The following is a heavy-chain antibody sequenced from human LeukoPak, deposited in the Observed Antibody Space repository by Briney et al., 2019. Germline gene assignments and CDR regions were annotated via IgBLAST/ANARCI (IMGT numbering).Heavy chain of an antibody. CDR1: GFTFSSYA. CDR3: AKDLGGFGELLSTRFDY. D-gene: IGHD3-10*01. J-gene: IGHJ4*02. Sequence: GGSLRLSCAASGFTFSSYAMSWFRQAPGKGLEWVSAISGSGGSTYYADSVKGRFTISRDNSKNTLYLQMNSLRAEDTAVYYCAKDLGGFGELLSTRFDYWGQGTLVTVSS. CDR2: ISGSGGST. V-gene: IGHV3-23*01.